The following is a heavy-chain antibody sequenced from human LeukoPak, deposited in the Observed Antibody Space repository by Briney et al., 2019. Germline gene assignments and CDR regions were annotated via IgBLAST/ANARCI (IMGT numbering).Heavy chain of an antibody. CDR1: GFTVSTNY. CDR3: ARVVADGAAEYFQQ. Sequence: SGGSLRLSCAASGFTVSTNYMSWVRQAPGKGLEWVSVIYSGGTTYYTDSVKGRFTISRDNSKITLYLQMHSLRAEDTAVYYRARVVADGAAEYFQQWGQGTLVTVSS. D-gene: IGHD2-15*01. CDR2: IYSGGTT. V-gene: IGHV3-66*01. J-gene: IGHJ1*01.